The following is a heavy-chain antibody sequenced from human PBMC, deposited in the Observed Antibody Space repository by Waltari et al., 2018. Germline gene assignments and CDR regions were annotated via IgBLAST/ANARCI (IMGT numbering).Heavy chain of an antibody. CDR3: ARLRRITIFGVVIRYMDV. V-gene: IGHV4-59*01. D-gene: IGHD3-3*01. CDR1: GGSISSYY. J-gene: IGHJ6*03. Sequence: QVQLQESGPGLVKPSETLSLTCTVSGGSISSYYWSWIRQPPGKGLEWIGYIYYSGGTNDNPSLKSRVTISVDTSKNQCSLKLSSVTAADTAVYYCARLRRITIFGVVIRYMDVWGKGTTVTISS. CDR2: IYYSGGT.